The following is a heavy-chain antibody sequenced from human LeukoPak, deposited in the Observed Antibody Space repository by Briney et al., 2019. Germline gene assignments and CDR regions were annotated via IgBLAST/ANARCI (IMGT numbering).Heavy chain of an antibody. CDR2: IWYDGSNK. CDR1: GFTFSSYG. Sequence: GGSLRLSCAASGFTFSSYGMHWVRQAPGKGLEWVAVIWYDGSNKYYADSVKGRFTISRDNSKNTLYLQMNSLRAEDTAVYYCARDDYGGNSVWAFDYWGQGTLVTVSS. J-gene: IGHJ4*02. V-gene: IGHV3-33*01. D-gene: IGHD4-23*01. CDR3: ARDDYGGNSVWAFDY.